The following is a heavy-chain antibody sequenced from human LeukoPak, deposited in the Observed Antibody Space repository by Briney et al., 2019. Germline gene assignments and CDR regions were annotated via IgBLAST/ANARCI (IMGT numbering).Heavy chain of an antibody. V-gene: IGHV3-23*01. Sequence: GGSLRLSCAASGFTFSSYAMSWVRQAPGKGLEWVSAISGSSGSTYYADSVKGRFTISRHNSKNTLYLQMNSLRAEDTAVYYCARGYCSGGSCQYETKYWYFDLWGRGTLVTVSS. J-gene: IGHJ2*01. CDR2: ISGSSGST. CDR3: ARGYCSGGSCQYETKYWYFDL. D-gene: IGHD2-15*01. CDR1: GFTFSSYA.